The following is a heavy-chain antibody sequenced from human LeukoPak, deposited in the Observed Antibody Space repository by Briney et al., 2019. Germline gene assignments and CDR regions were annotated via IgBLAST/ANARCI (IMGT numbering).Heavy chain of an antibody. CDR2: INSDGSST. V-gene: IGHV3-74*01. CDR3: ARLTGFDPSDY. Sequence: GGSLRLSCAASGFTFSSYWMHWVRQAPGKGLVWVSRINSDGSSTSYADSVKGRFTISRDNAKNTLYPQMNSLRAEDTAVYYCARLTGFDPSDYWGQGTLVTVSS. D-gene: IGHD7-27*01. CDR1: GFTFSSYW. J-gene: IGHJ4*02.